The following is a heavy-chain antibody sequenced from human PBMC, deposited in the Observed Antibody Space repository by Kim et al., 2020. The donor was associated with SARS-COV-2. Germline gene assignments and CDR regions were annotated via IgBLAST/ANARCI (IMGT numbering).Heavy chain of an antibody. Sequence: GGSLRRSCAASGFTFSSYAMHWVRQAPGKGLEWVAVISYDGSNKYYVDSVKGRFTISRDNSKNTLYLQMNSLRAEDTAVYYCARERSSSWYYFDYWGQGT. D-gene: IGHD6-13*01. V-gene: IGHV3-30*04. CDR1: GFTFSSYA. J-gene: IGHJ4*02. CDR2: ISYDGSNK. CDR3: ARERSSSWYYFDY.